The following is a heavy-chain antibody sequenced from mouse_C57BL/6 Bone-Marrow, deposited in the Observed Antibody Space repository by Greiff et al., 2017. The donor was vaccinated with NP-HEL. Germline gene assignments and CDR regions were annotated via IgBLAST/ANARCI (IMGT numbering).Heavy chain of an antibody. Sequence: QVQLQQSGAELVRPGASVKLSCKASGYTFTDYYINWVKQRPGQGLEWIARISPGSGNTYYTENVKGQATLTAENSSSTAYLQLSSLTAEDSAVYFCARDLLLLPMDDWGQGTSVTVSS. V-gene: IGHV1-76*01. CDR2: ISPGSGNT. D-gene: IGHD1-1*01. CDR1: GYTFTDYY. CDR3: ARDLLLLPMDD. J-gene: IGHJ4*01.